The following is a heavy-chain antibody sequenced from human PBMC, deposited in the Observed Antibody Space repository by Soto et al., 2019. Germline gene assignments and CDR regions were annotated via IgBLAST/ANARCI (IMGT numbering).Heavy chain of an antibody. V-gene: IGHV4-34*01. CDR1: GGSFSGYY. J-gene: IGHJ6*02. D-gene: IGHD3-10*01. CDR2: INHSGRS. Sequence: QVQLQQWGAGLLKPSETLSLTCAVYGGSFSGYYWSWVRQPPVKGLEWIGEINHSGRSNYTPSLKRRVTISVDTSKNQFYLHLRSVASADTAVYYRARRAYGLGTYYSMDVWGQGTTVTVSS. CDR3: ARRAYGLGTYYSMDV.